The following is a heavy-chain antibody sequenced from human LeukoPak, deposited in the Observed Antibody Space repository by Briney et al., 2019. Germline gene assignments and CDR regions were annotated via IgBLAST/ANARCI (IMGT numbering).Heavy chain of an antibody. CDR2: TNPSGGST. V-gene: IGHV1-46*01. CDR1: GYTFTSYY. J-gene: IGHJ5*02. CDR3: ARDGDDSSGYYSPRFDP. D-gene: IGHD3-22*01. Sequence: GASVKVSCKASGYTFTSYYMHWVRQAPGQGLEWMGITNPSGGSTSYAQKFQGRVTMTRDMSTSTVYMELSSLRSEDTAVYYCARDGDDSSGYYSPRFDPWGQGTLVTVSS.